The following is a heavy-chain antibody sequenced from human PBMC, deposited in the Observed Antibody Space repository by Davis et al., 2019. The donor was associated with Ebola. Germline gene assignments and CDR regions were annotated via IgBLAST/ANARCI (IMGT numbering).Heavy chain of an antibody. CDR3: VKDSSNIWFDI. CDR2: ISFDGNNK. J-gene: IGHJ3*02. CDR1: GFTFSFYP. Sequence: GGSLRLSCAASGFTFSFYPMYWVRQAPGKGLEWVSLISFDGNNKYYADYADSVKGRFTISRDNSKNTLYLQMNGLRVEDTAIYYCVKDSSNIWFDIWGQGTKVTVSS. D-gene: IGHD2-2*01. V-gene: IGHV3-30-3*01.